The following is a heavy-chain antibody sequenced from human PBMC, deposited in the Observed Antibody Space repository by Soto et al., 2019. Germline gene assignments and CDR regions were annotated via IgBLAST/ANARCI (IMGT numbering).Heavy chain of an antibody. D-gene: IGHD3-3*01. J-gene: IGHJ3*02. CDR2: ISGSGGST. CDR1: GFTFSSYA. Sequence: GGSLRLSCAASGFTFSSYAMSWVRQAPGKGLEWVSAISGSGGSTYYADSVKGRFTISRDNSKNTLYLQMNSLRAEDTAVYYCAKDSPITIFGVVIRGVDAFDIWGQGTMVTVSS. V-gene: IGHV3-23*01. CDR3: AKDSPITIFGVVIRGVDAFDI.